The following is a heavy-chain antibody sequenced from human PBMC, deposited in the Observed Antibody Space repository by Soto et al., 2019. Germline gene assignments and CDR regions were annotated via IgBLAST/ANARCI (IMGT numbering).Heavy chain of an antibody. D-gene: IGHD4-17*01. CDR3: ARGSAYSDYHLEY. Sequence: GWSLRLSCAASGFTFTSYAMTWVRQAPGKGLEWVPGISGTGGSTYYADSVKGRFTISRDKSKNTLYLHVNSLRAEDTAVYYCARGSAYSDYHLEYWGKGTLVTVSS. V-gene: IGHV3-23*01. J-gene: IGHJ4*02. CDR1: GFTFTSYA. CDR2: ISGTGGST.